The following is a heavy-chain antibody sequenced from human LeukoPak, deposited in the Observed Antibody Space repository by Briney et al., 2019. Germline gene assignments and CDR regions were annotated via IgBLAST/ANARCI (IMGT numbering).Heavy chain of an antibody. CDR2: IYYSEST. J-gene: IGHJ4*02. CDR1: GGSISSYY. D-gene: IGHD5-24*01. CDR3: AREGHGYNGNFDY. Sequence: SETLSLTCTVSGGSISSYYWSWIRQPPGKGLEWIGYIYYSESTHYNPSLKSRVTISLDTSKNQFSLKLTSVTAADTAVYYCAREGHGYNGNFDYWGQGTLVTVSS. V-gene: IGHV4-59*01.